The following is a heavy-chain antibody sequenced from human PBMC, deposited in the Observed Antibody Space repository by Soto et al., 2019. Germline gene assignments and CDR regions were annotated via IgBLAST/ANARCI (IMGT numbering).Heavy chain of an antibody. V-gene: IGHV3-9*01. CDR3: AKDISGDYGDYHPVFDY. Sequence: EVQLVESGGGLVQPGRSLRLSCAASGFTFDDYAMHWVRQAPGKGLEWVSGISWSGGSVGYADSVKGRFTMSRDNAKNSLSLQIKSLRAEDTALYYCAKDISGDYGDYHPVFDYWGRGTLVTVSS. J-gene: IGHJ4*02. D-gene: IGHD4-17*01. CDR2: ISWSGGSV. CDR1: GFTFDDYA.